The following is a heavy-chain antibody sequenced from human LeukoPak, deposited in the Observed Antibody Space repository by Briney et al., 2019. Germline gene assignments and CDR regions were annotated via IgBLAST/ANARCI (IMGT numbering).Heavy chain of an antibody. D-gene: IGHD1-26*01. J-gene: IGHJ3*02. V-gene: IGHV1-24*01. CDR1: GYTLTELS. CDR2: FDPEGGET. Sequence: ASVKVSCKVSGYTLTELSMHWVRQAPGKGLEWMGGFDPEGGETIYAQKFQGRVTMTEDTSTDTAYMELSSLRSEDTAVYYCATAEPSEWELAAFDIWGQGTMVTVSS. CDR3: ATAEPSEWELAAFDI.